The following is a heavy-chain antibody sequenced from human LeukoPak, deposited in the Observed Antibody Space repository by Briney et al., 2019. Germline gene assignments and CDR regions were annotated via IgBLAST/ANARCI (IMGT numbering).Heavy chain of an antibody. CDR3: ARGDSSGWFDY. CDR2: IYYSGST. V-gene: IGHV4-39*07. Sequence: GSLRLSCAASGFTVSSNYMNWVRQAPGKGLEWIGSIYYSGSTYYNPSLKSRVTISVDTSKNQFSLKLSSVTAADTAVYYCARGDSSGWFDYWGQGTLVTVSS. D-gene: IGHD6-19*01. CDR1: GFTVSSNY. J-gene: IGHJ4*02.